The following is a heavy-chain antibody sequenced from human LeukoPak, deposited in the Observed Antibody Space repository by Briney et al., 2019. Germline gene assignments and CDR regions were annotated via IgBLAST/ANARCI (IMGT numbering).Heavy chain of an antibody. CDR1: GFTFGDYA. D-gene: IGHD1-1*01. CDR2: ISAGGHNT. Sequence: GGSLRLSCAGSGFTFGDYAMCWVRQTPGKGLEWVSGISAGGHNTYYADSVKGRFTISRDNSKDTLFLQMNSLRVEDAALYFCAKGGPYTSAYPLHQWGPGTLVTVSS. J-gene: IGHJ4*02. CDR3: AKGGPYTSAYPLHQ. V-gene: IGHV3-23*01.